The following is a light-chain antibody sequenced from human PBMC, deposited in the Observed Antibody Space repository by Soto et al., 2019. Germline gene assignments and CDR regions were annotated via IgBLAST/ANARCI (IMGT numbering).Light chain of an antibody. CDR1: HSVGNN. CDR3: QQRNYWLS. Sequence: EVVLTQSPATLSLSPGERATLSCRARHSVGNNLIWYQQRPGQAPRLLISYASTRAAGVPARFSGTGSGTDFTLTISSLEPEDFAVYFCQQRNYWLSFGGGTKLEIK. V-gene: IGKV3-11*01. J-gene: IGKJ4*01. CDR2: YAS.